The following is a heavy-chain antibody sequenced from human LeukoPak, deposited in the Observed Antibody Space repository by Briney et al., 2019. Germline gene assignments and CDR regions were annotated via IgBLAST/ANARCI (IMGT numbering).Heavy chain of an antibody. CDR1: GFTFSSYW. V-gene: IGHV3-7*01. J-gene: IGHJ4*02. Sequence: PGGSLRLSCAASGFTFSSYWMSWVRQAPGKGLEWVANIRKDGSEKYYVDSVKGRFTISRDNAKNSLYLQMNSLTAEDTAVYYCARGGGRGDYNERYYFDYWGQGTLVTVSS. CDR2: IRKDGSEK. D-gene: IGHD3-22*01. CDR3: ARGGGRGDYNERYYFDY.